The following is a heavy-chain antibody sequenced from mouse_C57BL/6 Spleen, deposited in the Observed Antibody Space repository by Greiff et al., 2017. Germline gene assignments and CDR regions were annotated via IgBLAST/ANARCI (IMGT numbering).Heavy chain of an antibody. J-gene: IGHJ2*01. V-gene: IGHV1-55*01. Sequence: QVQLQQPGAELVQPGASVKMSCKASGYTFTSYWLTWVKQRPGQGLEWIGDIYPGSGTTNYNEKFKSKATLTVDTSSSTAYMQLSSLTSEDSAVYYCAREDSSLFDYWGQGTTLTVSS. CDR1: GYTFTSYW. CDR2: IYPGSGTT. CDR3: AREDSSLFDY. D-gene: IGHD3-2*01.